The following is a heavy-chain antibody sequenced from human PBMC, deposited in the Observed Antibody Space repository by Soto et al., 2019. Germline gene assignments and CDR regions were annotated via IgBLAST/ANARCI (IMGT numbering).Heavy chain of an antibody. D-gene: IGHD4-17*01. J-gene: IGHJ4*02. Sequence: SGPTLVNPTATLTLTCTFSGFSVATTGVGVGWVRQPPGKALEFLAVIYWNDDKRYSPSLRNRLTITKDASRNQVVLKMTDMDPVDTATYYCAHSDYTDYIKRPLDYWGQGTPVAVAS. CDR3: AHSDYTDYIKRPLDY. V-gene: IGHV2-5*01. CDR1: GFSVATTGVG. CDR2: IYWNDDK.